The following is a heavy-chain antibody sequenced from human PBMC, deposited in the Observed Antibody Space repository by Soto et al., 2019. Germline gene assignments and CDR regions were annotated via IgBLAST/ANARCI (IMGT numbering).Heavy chain of an antibody. D-gene: IGHD3-3*01. Sequence: PSETLSLTCTVSGGSISSSSYYWGWIRQPPGKGLEWIGSIYYSGSTYYNPSLKSRVTISVDTSKNQFSLKLSSVTAADTAVYYCERHGYYYFWCGYYDARSDYYGMDVWGQGTAVTVSS. CDR2: IYYSGST. V-gene: IGHV4-39*01. J-gene: IGHJ6*02. CDR3: ERHGYYYFWCGYYDARSDYYGMDV. CDR1: GGSISSSSYY.